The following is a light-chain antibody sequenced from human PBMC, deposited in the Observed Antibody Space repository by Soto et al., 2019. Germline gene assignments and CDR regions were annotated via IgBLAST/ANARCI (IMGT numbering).Light chain of an antibody. CDR3: QHYNSYSEA. CDR2: DAS. CDR1: QSISDW. V-gene: IGKV1-5*01. Sequence: DIQMTQYPSTLSASVGDRVTITCRASQSISDWLAWYQQRPGKAPNLLIFDASSLKSGIPSRFSGSGSGTEFTLTISSLQPDDFATYYCQHYNSYSEAFGQGTKVDI. J-gene: IGKJ1*01.